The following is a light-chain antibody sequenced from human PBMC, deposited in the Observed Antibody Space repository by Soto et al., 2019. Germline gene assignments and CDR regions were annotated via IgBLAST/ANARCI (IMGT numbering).Light chain of an antibody. Sequence: QSVLTQPASVSGSPGQSITISCTGTSSDVGAYNYVSWYQQYPGKAPKLMIYEVSNRPSGVSTRFSGSRSGNTASLTISGLQAEDEADYYCFSYRSGSSLLFGGGTQLTVL. V-gene: IGLV2-14*03. J-gene: IGLJ2*01. CDR2: EVS. CDR1: SSDVGAYNY. CDR3: FSYRSGSSLL.